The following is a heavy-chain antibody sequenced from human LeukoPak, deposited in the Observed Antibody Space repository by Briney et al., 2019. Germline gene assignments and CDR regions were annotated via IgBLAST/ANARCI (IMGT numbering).Heavy chain of an antibody. Sequence: YPSETLSLTCTVSGGSISSYYWSWIRQPLGKGLEWIGYIYYSESTNYNPSFKSRVTISVDTSKNQFSLKLSSVTAADTAVYYCAREGCSSTSCYRGATGFDYWGQGTLVTVSS. D-gene: IGHD2-2*02. CDR1: GGSISSYY. CDR2: IYYSEST. V-gene: IGHV4-59*01. J-gene: IGHJ4*02. CDR3: AREGCSSTSCYRGATGFDY.